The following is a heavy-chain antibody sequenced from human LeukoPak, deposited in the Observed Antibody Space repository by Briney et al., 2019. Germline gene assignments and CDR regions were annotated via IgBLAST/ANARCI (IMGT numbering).Heavy chain of an antibody. CDR3: GRGSRETTMFYYCYMDV. Sequence: TGGSLRLSCTASGFPFSDYAMNWVRQAPGEGLEWVAGVSDSSTTYSADSVKGRFTISRDDSKNTLYLHMNSLRVDDTAIYYCGRGSRETTMFYYCYMDVWGKGTTVIVSS. CDR2: VSDSSTT. J-gene: IGHJ6*03. CDR1: GFPFSDYA. V-gene: IGHV3-23*01. D-gene: IGHD3-10*01.